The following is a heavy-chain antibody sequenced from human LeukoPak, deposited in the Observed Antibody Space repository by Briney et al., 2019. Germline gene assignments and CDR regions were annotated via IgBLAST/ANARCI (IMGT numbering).Heavy chain of an antibody. D-gene: IGHD3-3*01. Sequence: PSETLSLTCTVSGGSISSSSYDWGWIRQPPGKGLEWIGSIHYSGSTYYNPSLKSRVTISVDTSKTQLSLKLSSVTAADSAVYYCARHVTSITIFGVVNFDYWGQGTLVTVSS. J-gene: IGHJ4*02. CDR1: GGSISSSSYD. CDR3: ARHVTSITIFGVVNFDY. CDR2: IHYSGST. V-gene: IGHV4-39*01.